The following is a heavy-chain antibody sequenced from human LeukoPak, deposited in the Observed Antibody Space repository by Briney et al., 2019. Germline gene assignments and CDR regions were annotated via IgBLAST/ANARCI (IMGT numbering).Heavy chain of an antibody. V-gene: IGHV3-30*04. Sequence: TGGSLRLSCAASGFSFSSSPFHWLRQSPGKGLEWVAFISSDGSRKDYSDSVKGRFTISRDDFKNILYLQMNSLRLEDAAVYYCARDGSRTPAASTYYFNYWGQGALVTVSS. CDR1: GFSFSSSP. D-gene: IGHD2-2*01. CDR2: ISSDGSRK. J-gene: IGHJ4*02. CDR3: ARDGSRTPAASTYYFNY.